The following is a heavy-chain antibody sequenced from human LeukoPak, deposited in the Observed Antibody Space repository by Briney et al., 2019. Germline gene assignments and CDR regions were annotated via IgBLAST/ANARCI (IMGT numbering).Heavy chain of an antibody. J-gene: IGHJ4*02. D-gene: IGHD6-13*01. Sequence: ASVMVSCTASGYTFTGHYMHWVRQAPGQGLEWMGWINPNSGGTNYAQEFQGRVTMTRDTSISTAYMELSRLRSDDTAVYYCARDTAAGGTSRFDYWGQGTLVTVSS. CDR3: ARDTAAGGTSRFDY. CDR2: INPNSGGT. CDR1: GYTFTGHY. V-gene: IGHV1-2*02.